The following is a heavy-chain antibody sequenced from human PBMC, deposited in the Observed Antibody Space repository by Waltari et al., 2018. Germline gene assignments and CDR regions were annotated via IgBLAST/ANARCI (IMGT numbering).Heavy chain of an antibody. CDR2: IYYSGST. D-gene: IGHD3-10*01. Sequence: QVQLQESGPGLVKPSETLSLTCTVSGGSISSYYWSWIRQPPGKGLEWIGYIYYSGSTNHNPSLKTRVTISVDTPKNQFPLKLSSGTAADTAVYYCARGGGPFDYWGQGTLVTVSS. CDR3: ARGGGPFDY. CDR1: GGSISSYY. V-gene: IGHV4-59*01. J-gene: IGHJ4*02.